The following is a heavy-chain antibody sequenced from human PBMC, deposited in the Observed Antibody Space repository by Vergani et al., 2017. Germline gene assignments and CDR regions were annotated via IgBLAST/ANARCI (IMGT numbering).Heavy chain of an antibody. CDR3: AKSYSSNWYYFDC. D-gene: IGHD6-13*01. Sequence: EVQLLESGGGLVQPGDSLRLSCAASGVTFSTYAMNWVRPAPGKGLEWVSGISGSGGIGGSAYYADSVKGRFTISRDNSKNTLYLQMNSLRAEDTAVYYCAKSYSSNWYYFDCWGQGTLVTVSS. CDR1: GVTFSTYA. CDR2: ISGSGGIGGSA. V-gene: IGHV3-23*01. J-gene: IGHJ4*02.